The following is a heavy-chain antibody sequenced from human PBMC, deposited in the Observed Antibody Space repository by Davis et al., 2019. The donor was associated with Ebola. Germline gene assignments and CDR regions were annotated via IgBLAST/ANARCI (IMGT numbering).Heavy chain of an antibody. CDR1: GGSISSGGYY. D-gene: IGHD2-15*01. J-gene: IGHJ4*02. CDR3: ARGWGYCSGGSCPQFDY. CDR2: IYYSGST. V-gene: IGHV4-31*03. Sequence: MPSETLSLTCTVSGGSISSGGYYWSWIRQHTGKGLEWIGYIYYSGSTYYNPSLKSRVTIPIDTSKNQFSLKLSSVTAADTAVYYCARGWGYCSGGSCPQFDYWGQGTLVTVSS.